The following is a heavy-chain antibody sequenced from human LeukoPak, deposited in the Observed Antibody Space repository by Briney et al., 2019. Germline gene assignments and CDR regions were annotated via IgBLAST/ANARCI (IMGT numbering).Heavy chain of an antibody. V-gene: IGHV1-69*13. CDR2: IIPIFGTA. CDR3: ARDSVDIVVVPAAIRGAFDI. Sequence: GASVKVSCKASGGTFSSYAISWVRQAPGQGLEWMGGIIPIFGTANYAQKFQGRVTITADEPTSTAYMELSSLRSEDTAVYYCARDSVDIVVVPAAIRGAFDIWGQGTMVTVSS. D-gene: IGHD2-2*02. CDR1: GGTFSSYA. J-gene: IGHJ3*02.